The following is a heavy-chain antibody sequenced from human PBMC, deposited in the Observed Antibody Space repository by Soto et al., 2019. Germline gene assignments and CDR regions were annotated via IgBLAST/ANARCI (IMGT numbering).Heavy chain of an antibody. CDR3: ARDPPHYYDSSGYGYFQH. D-gene: IGHD3-22*01. CDR1: EFTFSSYS. V-gene: IGHV3-48*02. J-gene: IGHJ1*01. Sequence: PGGSLRLSCAASEFTFSSYSMNWVRQAPGKGLEWVSYISSSSSTIYYADSVKGRFTISRDNAKNSLYLQMNSLRDEDTAVYYCARDPPHYYDSSGYGYFQHWGQGTLVTVSS. CDR2: ISSSSSTI.